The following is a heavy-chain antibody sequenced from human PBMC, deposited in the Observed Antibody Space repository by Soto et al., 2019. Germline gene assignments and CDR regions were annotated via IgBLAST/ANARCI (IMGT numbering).Heavy chain of an antibody. CDR1: GGSFSGYY. D-gene: IGHD2-2*01. Sequence: QVQLQQWGAGLLKPSETLSLTCAVYGGSFSGYYWSWIRQPPGKGLEWIGEINHSGSTNYNPSLKRRVTIAVDTSKNQFSLKLSSVTAADTAVYYCARSVVPAAMRASPRARYYYYYYMDVWGKGTTVTVSS. V-gene: IGHV4-34*01. J-gene: IGHJ6*03. CDR3: ARSVVPAAMRASPRARYYYYYYMDV. CDR2: INHSGST.